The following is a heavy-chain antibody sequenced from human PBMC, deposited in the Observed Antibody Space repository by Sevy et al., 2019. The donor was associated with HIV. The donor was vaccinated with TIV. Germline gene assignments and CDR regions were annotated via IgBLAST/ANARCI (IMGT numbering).Heavy chain of an antibody. CDR1: GFTFSNYA. V-gene: IGHV3-23*01. CDR2: ISDSGGRT. D-gene: IGHD2-21*02. J-gene: IGHJ4*02. CDR3: AKDQGCGGDCYTYYFDY. Sequence: GGSLRLSCAASGFTFSNYAMSWVRQAPGKGLEWVSVISDSGGRTSYADSVKGRFTISRDNSKNTLYLQVNSLRAEDTAVYYCAKDQGCGGDCYTYYFDYWGQGTLVTVSS.